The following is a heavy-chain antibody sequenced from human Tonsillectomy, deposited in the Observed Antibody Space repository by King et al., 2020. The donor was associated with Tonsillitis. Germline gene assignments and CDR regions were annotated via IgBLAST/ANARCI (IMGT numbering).Heavy chain of an antibody. CDR1: RFTFSSYA. J-gene: IGHJ4*02. Sequence: VQLVESGGGLVQPGGSLRLSCAASRFTFSSYAMSWVRQPPGKGLEWVSVIYSAGRSTFYADSVKGRFTISRENFKNTLYLEMNSLRAEDTAVYYCAKDWAAYGGGDRYSHGCDYWGQGTRVTVSS. CDR2: IYSAGRST. CDR3: AKDWAAYGGGDRYSHGCDY. D-gene: IGHD2-21*02. V-gene: IGHV3-23*03.